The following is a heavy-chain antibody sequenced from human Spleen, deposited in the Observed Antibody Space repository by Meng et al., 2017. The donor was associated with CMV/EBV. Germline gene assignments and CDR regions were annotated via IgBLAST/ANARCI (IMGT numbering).Heavy chain of an antibody. V-gene: IGHV1-8*01. CDR1: GYTFTSYD. Sequence: ASVKVSCKASGYTFTSYDINWVRQATGQGLEWMGWMNPNTGNTGSAQKFQGRVNMTRDTSISTVSMELSSLSSEDTAVYYCAKDIYYDSSGRLSPWGQGTLVTVSS. D-gene: IGHD3-22*01. J-gene: IGHJ5*02. CDR2: MNPNTGNT. CDR3: AKDIYYDSSGRLSP.